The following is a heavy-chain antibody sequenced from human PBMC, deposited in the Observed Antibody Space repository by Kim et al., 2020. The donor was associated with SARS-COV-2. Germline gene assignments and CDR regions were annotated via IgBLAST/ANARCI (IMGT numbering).Heavy chain of an antibody. J-gene: IGHJ3*01. Sequence: EALGGRFTISRDNARNSLYLKINSLRGEDTAVYHCARTGDRSGYLYAYDVWGQGTMVTVSS. CDR3: ARTGDRSGYLYAYDV. D-gene: IGHD6-19*01. V-gene: IGHV3-21*01.